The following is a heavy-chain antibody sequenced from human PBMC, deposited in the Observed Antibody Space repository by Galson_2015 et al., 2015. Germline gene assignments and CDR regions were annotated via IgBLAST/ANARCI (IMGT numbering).Heavy chain of an antibody. J-gene: IGHJ3*02. CDR1: GGSFDDYY. D-gene: IGHD3-10*01. CDR2: LYDSGST. V-gene: IGHV4-59*01. Sequence: SETLSLTCTVSGGSFDDYYWSWIRQPPGKGLEWIAYLYDSGSTRYNPSLKSRVIISVDASMTRFSLKLSSVTAADTAVYYCARDRYGSGSNYNGALEIWGQGTMVTVSS. CDR3: ARDRYGSGSNYNGALEI.